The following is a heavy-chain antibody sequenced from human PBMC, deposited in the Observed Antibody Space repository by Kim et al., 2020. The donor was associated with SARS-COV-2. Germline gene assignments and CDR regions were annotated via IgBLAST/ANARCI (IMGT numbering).Heavy chain of an antibody. V-gene: IGHV4-59*01. J-gene: IGHJ4*02. CDR1: GGSMSGYY. D-gene: IGHD2-21*01. Sequence: SETLSLTCTVSGGSMSGYYWSWIRQPPGKGLEWIGYIHDSGSTDYNPFLQSRVTISIDLSKHFFSLKPSPVTAAVTAVYSRAGVINCYIHLTYSGQATL. CDR2: IHDSGST. CDR3: AGVINCYIHLTY.